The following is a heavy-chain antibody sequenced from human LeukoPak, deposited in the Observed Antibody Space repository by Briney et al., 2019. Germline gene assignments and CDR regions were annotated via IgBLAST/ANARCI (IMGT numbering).Heavy chain of an antibody. J-gene: IGHJ4*02. CDR3: ARRIYDFWSGYYQAGYFDY. CDR2: IYPGDSDT. CDR1: GYSFTSYW. Sequence: GESLKISCKGSGYSFTSYWIGWVRQMPGKGLEWVGIIYPGDSDTRYSPSFQGQVTISADKSISTAYLQWSSLKASDTAMYYCARRIYDFWSGYYQAGYFDYWGQGTLVTVSS. V-gene: IGHV5-51*01. D-gene: IGHD3-3*01.